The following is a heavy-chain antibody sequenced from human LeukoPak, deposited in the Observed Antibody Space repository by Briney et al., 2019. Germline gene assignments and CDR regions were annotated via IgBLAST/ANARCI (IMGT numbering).Heavy chain of an antibody. CDR3: ARYYYDSSGYPYYFDY. CDR1: GFIVSNNY. J-gene: IGHJ4*02. CDR2: IYSGGST. Sequence: PGGSLRLSCAASGFIVSNNYMSWVRQAPGKGLEWVSDIYSGGSTYYADSVKGRFTISRDNSKNTVYLQMNTLRAEDTAVYDCARYYYDSSGYPYYFDYWGQGTLVTVSS. D-gene: IGHD3-22*01. V-gene: IGHV3-53*01.